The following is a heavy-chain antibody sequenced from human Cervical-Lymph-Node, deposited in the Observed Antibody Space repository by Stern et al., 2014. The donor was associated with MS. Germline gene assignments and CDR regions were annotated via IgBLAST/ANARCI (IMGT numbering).Heavy chain of an antibody. CDR2: IIPFFGTA. D-gene: IGHD6-19*01. CDR1: TDTFRHIC. CDR3: VRDQAGVAVY. V-gene: IGHV1-69*01. Sequence: QLVQSGAEVKKPGSSMKVSCKASTDTFRHICISWVRQAPGQGLEWLGGIIPFFGTANYARQVHDRLRINADGSTSTVTIELSSLRSEDTAVYYCVRDQAGVAVYWGQGSLVTVSS. J-gene: IGHJ4*02.